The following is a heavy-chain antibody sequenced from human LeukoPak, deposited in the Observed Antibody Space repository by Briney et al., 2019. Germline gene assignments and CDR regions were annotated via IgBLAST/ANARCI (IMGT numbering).Heavy chain of an antibody. CDR3: ARFSNAHGVKFDY. J-gene: IGHJ4*02. CDR2: IYYSGTA. CDR1: GGSISSGDFS. D-gene: IGHD2-8*01. Sequence: SETLSLTCTVSGGSISSGDFSWSWVRQHPEKGLEWIGYIYYSGTAYYNPSLKSRVTMSVDTSKNQFSLKLDSVTAADTAVYYCARFSNAHGVKFDYWGQGTLVTVSS. V-gene: IGHV4-31*03.